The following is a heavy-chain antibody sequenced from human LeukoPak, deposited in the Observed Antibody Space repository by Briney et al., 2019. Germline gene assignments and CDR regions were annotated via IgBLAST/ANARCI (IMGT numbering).Heavy chain of an antibody. D-gene: IGHD4-17*01. CDR3: ARGATVTTGNAFDI. CDR2: ISNSGNTI. CDR1: GFTFSDYY. V-gene: IGHV3-11*04. Sequence: PGGSLRLSCAASGFTFSDYYMSWIRQAPGKGLEWVSYISNSGNTIKYADSMKGRFTISRDNAKNSLYLQMDSLRAEDTAVYYCARGATVTTGNAFDIWGQGTMVTVSS. J-gene: IGHJ3*02.